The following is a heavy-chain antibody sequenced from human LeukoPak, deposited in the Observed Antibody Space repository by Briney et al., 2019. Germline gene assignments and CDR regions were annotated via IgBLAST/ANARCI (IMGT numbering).Heavy chain of an antibody. CDR3: ARDHTAARYYFYMDV. D-gene: IGHD6-6*01. CDR2: IIPIFGTA. J-gene: IGHJ6*03. CDR1: GGTFSSYA. Sequence: SVKVSCKASGGTFSSYAISWVRQAPGQGLEWMGGIIPIFGTANYAQKFQGRVTITADESTSTAYMELSSLRSEDTAVYYCARDHTAARYYFYMDVWGKGTTVTVSS. V-gene: IGHV1-69*01.